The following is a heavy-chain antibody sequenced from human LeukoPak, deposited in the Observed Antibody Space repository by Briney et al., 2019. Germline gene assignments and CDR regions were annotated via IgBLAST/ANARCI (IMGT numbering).Heavy chain of an antibody. D-gene: IGHD3-22*01. CDR3: AKQYYYDIGDDY. V-gene: IGHV3-30*18. Sequence: QAGGSLRLSCAASGFTFSSYGMHWVRQAPGKGLEWVAVISYDGSNKYYADSVKGRFTISRDNSKNTLYLQMNSLRAEDTAMYYCAKQYYYDIGDDYWGQGTLVTVSS. CDR1: GFTFSSYG. CDR2: ISYDGSNK. J-gene: IGHJ4*02.